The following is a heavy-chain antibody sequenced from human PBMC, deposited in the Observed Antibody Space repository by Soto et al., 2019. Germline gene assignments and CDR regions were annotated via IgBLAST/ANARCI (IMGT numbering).Heavy chain of an antibody. J-gene: IGHJ6*02. CDR1: GYTFTSYA. V-gene: IGHV7-4-1*01. D-gene: IGHD3-22*01. CDR2: INTNTGNP. Sequence: ASVKVSCKASGYTFTSYAMNWVRQAPGQGLEWMGWINTNTGNPTYAQGCTGRFVFSLDTSVSTAYLQICSLNAEDTAVYYCARVGRVTTRTRYYGMDVWGQGTTVTVSS. CDR3: ARVGRVTTRTRYYGMDV.